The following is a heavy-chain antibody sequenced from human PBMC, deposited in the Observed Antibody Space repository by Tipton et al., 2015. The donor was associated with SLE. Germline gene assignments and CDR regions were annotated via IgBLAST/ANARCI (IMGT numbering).Heavy chain of an antibody. CDR3: AKDEEGRYDYVWGSYPVKRNYGGMDV. CDR1: GFTFSSYG. V-gene: IGHV3-30*02. Sequence: SLRLSCAASGFTFSSYGMHWVRQAPGKGLEWVAFIRYDGSNKYYADSVKGRFTISRDNSKNTLYLQMNSLRAEDTAVYYCAKDEEGRYDYVWGSYPVKRNYGGMDVWGQGTTVTVSS. CDR2: IRYDGSNK. J-gene: IGHJ6*02. D-gene: IGHD3-16*02.